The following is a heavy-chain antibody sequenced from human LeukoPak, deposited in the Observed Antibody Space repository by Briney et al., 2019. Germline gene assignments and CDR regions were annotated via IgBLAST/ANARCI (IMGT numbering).Heavy chain of an antibody. Sequence: SEPLSLTCTVSGDSIKSCYWNWIRQPPGKGLEWIGYIYYSGRTDYNPSLKSRVTISVDTSKHQFSMKLKSVTAADTAVYFCARGRWLPNAFDIWGQGTMVTVFS. CDR1: GDSIKSCY. J-gene: IGHJ3*02. V-gene: IGHV4-59*01. CDR3: ARGRWLPNAFDI. CDR2: IYYSGRT. D-gene: IGHD5-24*01.